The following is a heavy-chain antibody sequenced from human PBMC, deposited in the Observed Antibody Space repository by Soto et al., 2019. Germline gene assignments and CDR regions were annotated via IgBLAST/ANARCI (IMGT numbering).Heavy chain of an antibody. CDR3: ARDRERLATIGDAFDI. V-gene: IGHV1-69*01. CDR2: IIPIFGTA. D-gene: IGHD5-12*01. CDR1: GGTFSSYA. Sequence: QVQLVQSGAEVKKPGSSVKVSCKASGGTFSSYAISWVRQAPGQGLEWMGGIIPIFGTANYAQKFQGRVTITADESTSTAYRELSSLRSEDTAVYYCARDRERLATIGDAFDIWGQGTMVTVSS. J-gene: IGHJ3*02.